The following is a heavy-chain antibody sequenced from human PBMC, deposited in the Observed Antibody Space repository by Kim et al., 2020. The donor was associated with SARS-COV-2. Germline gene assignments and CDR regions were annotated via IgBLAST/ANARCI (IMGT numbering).Heavy chain of an antibody. CDR3: ARDRKGTYFALES. J-gene: IGHJ4*02. Sequence: KYNPSLQSRVTISVDTSKNHVSLRLTSVTSADTAVYYCARDRKGTYFALESWGQGTLVTVSS. D-gene: IGHD1-26*01. V-gene: IGHV4-61*03.